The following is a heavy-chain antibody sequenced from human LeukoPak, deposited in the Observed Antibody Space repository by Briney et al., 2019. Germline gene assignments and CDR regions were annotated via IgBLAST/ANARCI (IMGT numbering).Heavy chain of an antibody. CDR3: VRSSGSLNYNYYGMDV. Sequence: GGSLRLSCSASGFSFSTHAMHWVRQAPGKGLEYVSTINSHGGSTYYADSVRGRFTISRDDSKNTLSLQMSSLRPEDTALHYCVRSSGSLNYNYYGMDVWGQGTTITVSS. CDR1: GFSFSTHA. D-gene: IGHD6-19*01. J-gene: IGHJ6*02. CDR2: INSHGGST. V-gene: IGHV3-64D*06.